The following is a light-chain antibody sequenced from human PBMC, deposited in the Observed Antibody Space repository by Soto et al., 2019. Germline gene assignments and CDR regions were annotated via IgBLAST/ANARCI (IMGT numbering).Light chain of an antibody. CDR3: QQYGILPLS. CDR2: GAS. J-gene: IGKJ4*01. Sequence: EILLTQSPGALYLSPGDRAILSCRASQSLTNSFLAWYQQIPGQIPRLLIYGASIRATDIPDRFSGSGSGADFTLTISRLEPEDFAVYFCQQYGILPLSFGGGTKVEIK. CDR1: QSLTNSF. V-gene: IGKV3-20*01.